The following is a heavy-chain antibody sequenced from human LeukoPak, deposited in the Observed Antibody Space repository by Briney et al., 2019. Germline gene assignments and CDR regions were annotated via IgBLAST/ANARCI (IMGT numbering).Heavy chain of an antibody. CDR3: ARALVPYYDILTGYYKHPIDAFDI. J-gene: IGHJ3*02. CDR1: GGSISSYY. Sequence: SETLSLTCTVSGGSISSYYWTWIRQPAGKGLEWIGRMYASGSTYYNPSLKSRVTMSVDTSKNQFSLKLRSVTAADTAMYYCARALVPYYDILTGYYKHPIDAFDIWGQGTMVTVSS. CDR2: MYASGST. V-gene: IGHV4-4*07. D-gene: IGHD3-9*01.